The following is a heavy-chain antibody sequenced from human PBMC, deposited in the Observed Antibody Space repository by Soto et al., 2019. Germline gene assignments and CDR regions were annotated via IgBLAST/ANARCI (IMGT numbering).Heavy chain of an antibody. CDR2: IYYSGST. D-gene: IGHD6-13*01. CDR3: ARPGGSGWFYFDS. J-gene: IGHJ4*02. Sequence: PPGKGLEWIGYIYYSGSTYYNPSLKSRVTISVDTSKNQFSLKLTSVTAADTAVYYCARPGGSGWFYFDSWGQGTQVTVSS. V-gene: IGHV4-30-4*01.